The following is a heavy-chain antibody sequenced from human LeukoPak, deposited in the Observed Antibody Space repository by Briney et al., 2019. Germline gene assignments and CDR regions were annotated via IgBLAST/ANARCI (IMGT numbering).Heavy chain of an antibody. CDR2: IYSGDST. CDR3: ARAGSGQWYIDY. J-gene: IGHJ4*02. D-gene: IGHD6-19*01. Sequence: PGGSLRLSCAASGFTVSSNYMSWVRQAPGKGLEWVSVIYSGDSTYYADSVKGRFSIPRDNSKNTVYLQMNSLRAEDTAVYYCARAGSGQWYIDYWGQGTLVTVSS. V-gene: IGHV3-66*01. CDR1: GFTVSSNY.